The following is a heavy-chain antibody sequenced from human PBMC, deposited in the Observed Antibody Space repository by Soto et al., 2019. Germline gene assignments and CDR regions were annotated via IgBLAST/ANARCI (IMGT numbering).Heavy chain of an antibody. CDR1: GYSISIGYY. CDR3: ARDSMTTVTP. D-gene: IGHD4-17*01. V-gene: IGHV4-38-2*02. J-gene: IGHJ5*02. CDR2: IYHSGST. Sequence: SETLSLTCAVSGYSISIGYYCGWIRQPPGKGLEWIGSIYHSGSTYYNPSLKSRVTISVDTSKNQFSLKLSSVTAADTAVYYCARDSMTTVTPWGQGTLVTVSS.